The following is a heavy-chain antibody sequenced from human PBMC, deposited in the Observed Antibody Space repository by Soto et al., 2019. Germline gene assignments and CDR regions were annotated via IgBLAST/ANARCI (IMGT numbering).Heavy chain of an antibody. V-gene: IGHV3-30*18. Sequence: PGGSLRLSCAASGFTFSSYGMHWVRQAPGKGLEWVAVISYDGSNKYYADSVKGRFTISRDNSKNTLYLQMNSLRAEDTAVYYCAKDRGTYYYDSSGPNYGMDVWGQGTTVTVSS. CDR2: ISYDGSNK. CDR1: GFTFSSYG. CDR3: AKDRGTYYYDSSGPNYGMDV. D-gene: IGHD3-22*01. J-gene: IGHJ6*02.